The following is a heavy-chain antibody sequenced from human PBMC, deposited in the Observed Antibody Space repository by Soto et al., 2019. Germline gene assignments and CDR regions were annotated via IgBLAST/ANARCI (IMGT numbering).Heavy chain of an antibody. CDR2: INHSGST. Sequence: SETLSLTCAVYGGSFSGYYWSWIRQPPGKGLEWIGEINHSGSTNYNPSLKSRVTISVDTSKNQFSLKLSSVTAADTAVYYCAGYLNQDSSGYYYYFDYWGQGTLVTVSS. CDR1: GGSFSGYY. J-gene: IGHJ4*02. D-gene: IGHD3-22*01. V-gene: IGHV4-34*01. CDR3: AGYLNQDSSGYYYYFDY.